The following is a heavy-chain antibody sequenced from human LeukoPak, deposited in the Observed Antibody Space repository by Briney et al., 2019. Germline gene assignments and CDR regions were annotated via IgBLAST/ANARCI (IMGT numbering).Heavy chain of an antibody. CDR2: ISGSGGNT. CDR1: GFTFSSYA. J-gene: IGHJ3*02. Sequence: GGSLRLSCAASGFTFSSYAMSWVRQAPGKGLEWVSAISGSGGNTYYADSVKGRFTISRDNSKNTLYLQMNGLRAEDTAVYYWARRPVGEAFDIWGQGTMVTVSS. CDR3: ARRPVGEAFDI. D-gene: IGHD3-16*01. V-gene: IGHV3-23*01.